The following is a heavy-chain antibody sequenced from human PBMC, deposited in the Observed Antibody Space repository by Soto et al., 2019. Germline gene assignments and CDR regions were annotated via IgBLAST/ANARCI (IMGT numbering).Heavy chain of an antibody. J-gene: IGHJ4*02. CDR1: GYTFTSYY. CDR2: INPSGGST. V-gene: IGHV1-46*03. D-gene: IGHD1-7*01. Sequence: QVQLVQSGAEVKKPGASVKVSCKASGYTFTSYYMHWVRQAPGQGLEWIGIINPSGGSTSYAQKFQGIVTMTRDTSTSTVYMELSSLRSEDTAVYYCARGSITGTTASGPDYWGQGTLVTVSS. CDR3: ARGSITGTTASGPDY.